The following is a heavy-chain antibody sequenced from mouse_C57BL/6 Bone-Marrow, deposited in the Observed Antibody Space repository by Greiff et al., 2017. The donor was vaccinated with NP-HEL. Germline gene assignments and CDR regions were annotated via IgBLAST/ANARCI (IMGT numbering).Heavy chain of an antibody. J-gene: IGHJ1*03. CDR1: GFTFSDYY. D-gene: IGHD4-1*01. V-gene: IGHV5-16*01. Sequence: EVKLVESEGGLVQPGSSMKLSCTASGFTFSDYYMAWVRQVPEKGLEWVATINYDGSSTYYLDSLKSRFIISRDNAKNILYLQMSSLKSEDTATYYCARLGPLYWYFDVWGTGTTVTVSS. CDR3: ARLGPLYWYFDV. CDR2: INYDGSST.